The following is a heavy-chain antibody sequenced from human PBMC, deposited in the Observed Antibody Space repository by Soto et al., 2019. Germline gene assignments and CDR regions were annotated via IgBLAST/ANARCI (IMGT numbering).Heavy chain of an antibody. CDR1: GYSISSGYY. CDR2: IYHSGST. J-gene: IGHJ3*02. V-gene: IGHV4-38-2*02. D-gene: IGHD3-10*01. Sequence: SETLSLTCTVSGYSISSGYYWGWIRQPPGKGLEWIGSIYHSGSTYYNPSLKSRVTISVDTSKNQFSLKLSSVTAADTAVYYCARVSPTTMVRGVPDAFDIWGQGTMVTVSS. CDR3: ARVSPTTMVRGVPDAFDI.